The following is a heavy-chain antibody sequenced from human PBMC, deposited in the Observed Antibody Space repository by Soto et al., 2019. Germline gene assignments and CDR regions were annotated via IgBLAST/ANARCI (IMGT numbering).Heavy chain of an antibody. Sequence: ASVKVSCKASGYTFTGYYMHWVRQAPGQGLEWMGWINPNSGGTNYAQKFHGRVTMTRDTSISTAYMELRRLRSDDTAVYYCARDSSIAARRVYYYYGMDVWGQGTTVTVSS. J-gene: IGHJ6*02. CDR3: ARDSSIAARRVYYYYGMDV. CDR2: INPNSGGT. D-gene: IGHD6-6*01. CDR1: GYTFTGYY. V-gene: IGHV1-2*02.